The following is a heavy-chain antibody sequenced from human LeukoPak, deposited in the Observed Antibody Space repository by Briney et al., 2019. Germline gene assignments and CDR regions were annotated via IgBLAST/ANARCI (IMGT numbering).Heavy chain of an antibody. D-gene: IGHD3-9*01. CDR1: GGSISSGSYY. V-gene: IGHV4-61*02. Sequence: SETLSLTCAVSGGSISSGSYYWNWIRQPAGKGLEWIGRMYSSGSIDYNPSLESRISISRDTSKNQFSLRLRSVTAADTAVYFCARLSRPRHDVLTGFELHWFFDFWGRGTLVTVSS. CDR3: ARLSRPRHDVLTGFELHWFFDF. J-gene: IGHJ2*01. CDR2: MYSSGSI.